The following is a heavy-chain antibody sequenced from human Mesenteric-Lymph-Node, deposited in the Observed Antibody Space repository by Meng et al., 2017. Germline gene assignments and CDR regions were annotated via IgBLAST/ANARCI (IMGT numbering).Heavy chain of an antibody. J-gene: IGHJ6*02. V-gene: IGHV4-34*01. CDR1: GFTFSSYS. CDR3: ARYYYGSGSNYYYYGMDV. Sequence: GSLRLSCAATGFTFSSYSMNWVRQAPGKGLEWIGEINHSGSTNYNPSLKSRVTISVDTSKNQFSLKLSSVTAADTAVYYCARYYYGSGSNYYYYGMDVWGQGTTVTVSS. D-gene: IGHD3-10*01. CDR2: INHSGST.